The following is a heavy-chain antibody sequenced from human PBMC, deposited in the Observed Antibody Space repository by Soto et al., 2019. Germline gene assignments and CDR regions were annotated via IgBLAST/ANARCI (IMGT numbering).Heavy chain of an antibody. Sequence: PGGSLRLSCAASGFTFSDYYMSWVRQAPGKGLEWVSYISSSSSYTNYADSVKGRFTISRDNAKNSLYLQMNSLRAEDTAVYYCAKDRRITMVRGVLRAFDSWGQGNLVTVSS. CDR3: AKDRRITMVRGVLRAFDS. J-gene: IGHJ4*01. V-gene: IGHV3-11*03. CDR1: GFTFSDYY. CDR2: ISSSSSYT. D-gene: IGHD3-10*01.